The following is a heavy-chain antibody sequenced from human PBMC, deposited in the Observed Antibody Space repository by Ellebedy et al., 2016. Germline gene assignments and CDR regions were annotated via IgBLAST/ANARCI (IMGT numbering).Heavy chain of an antibody. CDR1: GFTFSDYY. CDR2: ISSSGSTI. D-gene: IGHD6-19*01. Sequence: GGSLRLXXAASGFTFSDYYMSWIRQAPGKGLEWVSYISSSGSTIYYADSVKGRFTISRDNSKNTLYLQMNSLRAEDTAVYYCAKASSGWYPYFDYWGQGTLVTVSS. CDR3: AKASSGWYPYFDY. V-gene: IGHV3-11*01. J-gene: IGHJ4*02.